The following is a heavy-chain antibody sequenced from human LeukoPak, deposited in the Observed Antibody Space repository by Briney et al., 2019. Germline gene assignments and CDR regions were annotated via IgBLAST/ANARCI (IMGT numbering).Heavy chain of an antibody. J-gene: IGHJ3*02. V-gene: IGHV3-66*02. CDR2: IYSGGST. Sequence: APXKGVEWVSVIYSGGSTYYADSVKGRFTISRDNSKNTLYLQMNSLRAEDTAVYYCAGGDIAVAVGDAFDIWGQGTMVTVSS. D-gene: IGHD6-19*01. CDR3: AGGDIAVAVGDAFDI.